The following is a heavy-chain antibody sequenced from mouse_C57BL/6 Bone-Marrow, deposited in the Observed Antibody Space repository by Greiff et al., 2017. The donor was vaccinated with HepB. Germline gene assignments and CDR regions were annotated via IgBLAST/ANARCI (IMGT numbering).Heavy chain of an antibody. CDR1: GYTFTSYG. D-gene: IGHD2-4*01. J-gene: IGHJ4*01. V-gene: IGHV1-81*01. CDR3: ARYYYERYYAMDY. Sequence: QVQLKQSGAELARPGASVKLSCKASGYTFTSYGISWVKQRTGQGLEWIGEIYPRSGNTYYNEKFKGKATLTADKSSSTAYMELRSLTSEDSAVYFCARYYYERYYAMDYWGQGTSVTVS. CDR2: IYPRSGNT.